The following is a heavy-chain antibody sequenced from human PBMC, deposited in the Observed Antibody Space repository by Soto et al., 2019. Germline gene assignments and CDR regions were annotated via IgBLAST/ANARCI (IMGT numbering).Heavy chain of an antibody. D-gene: IGHD1-26*01. CDR1: CGSISSDY. Sequence: SETLSLTCTVSCGSISSDYWSWIRQPPGKGLKWIGYIYYSGSTNYNPSLKSRVTISVDTSKNQFSLKLSSVTAADTAVYYCARGRGAFDYWGQGTLVTVSS. CDR2: IYYSGST. V-gene: IGHV4-59*01. CDR3: ARGRGAFDY. J-gene: IGHJ4*02.